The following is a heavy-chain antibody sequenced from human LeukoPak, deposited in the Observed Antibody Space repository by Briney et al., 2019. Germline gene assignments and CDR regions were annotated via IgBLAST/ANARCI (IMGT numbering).Heavy chain of an antibody. CDR3: ARGDGYKRVFSN. J-gene: IGHJ4*02. Sequence: SETLSLTCAVYGGSFSGYYWSWIRQPPGKGLEWIGEINHGGSTNYNPSLKSRVTISVDTSKNQFSLKLSSVTAADTAVYYCARGDGYKRVFSNWGQGTLVTVSS. CDR2: INHGGST. V-gene: IGHV4-34*01. D-gene: IGHD5-24*01. CDR1: GGSFSGYY.